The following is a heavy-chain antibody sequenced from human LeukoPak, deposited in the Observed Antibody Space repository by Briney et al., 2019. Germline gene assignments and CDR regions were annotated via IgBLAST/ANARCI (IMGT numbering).Heavy chain of an antibody. Sequence: GRSLRLSCAASGFTFSSYAMHWVRQAPGKGLEWVAVISYDGSNRYYADSVKGRFTISRDNSKNTLYLQMNSLRAEDTAVYYCARGSMWLRRNYYDSSGYYWYNWFDPWGQGTLVTVSS. J-gene: IGHJ5*02. CDR3: ARGSMWLRRNYYDSSGYYWYNWFDP. CDR1: GFTFSSYA. D-gene: IGHD3-22*01. CDR2: ISYDGSNR. V-gene: IGHV3-30*01.